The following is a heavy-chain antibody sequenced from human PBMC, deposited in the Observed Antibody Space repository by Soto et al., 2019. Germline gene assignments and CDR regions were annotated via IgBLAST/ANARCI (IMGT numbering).Heavy chain of an antibody. CDR3: ASFSSGRDYYFDY. CDR1: GGSVSSGSYY. V-gene: IGHV4-61*01. J-gene: IGHJ4*02. D-gene: IGHD3-22*01. Sequence: PSETLSLTCTVSGGSVSSGSYYWSWIRQPPGKGLEWIGYIYYSGSTNYNPSLKSRVTISVDTSKNQFSLKLSSVTAADTAVYYCASFSSGRDYYFDYWGQGTLVTVSS. CDR2: IYYSGST.